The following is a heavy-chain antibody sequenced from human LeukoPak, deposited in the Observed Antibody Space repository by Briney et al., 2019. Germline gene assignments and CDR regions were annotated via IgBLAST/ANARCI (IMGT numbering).Heavy chain of an antibody. CDR1: GYTFTGYY. D-gene: IGHD3-22*01. J-gene: IGHJ4*02. Sequence: ASVKVSCKASGYTFTGYYMHWVRQAPGQGLEWMGWINPNSGGTNYAQKFQGRVTMTRDTSISTAYMELSRLRSDDTAVYYCARVFSYHDSSGYYYPYWGQGTLVTVSS. V-gene: IGHV1-2*02. CDR2: INPNSGGT. CDR3: ARVFSYHDSSGYYYPY.